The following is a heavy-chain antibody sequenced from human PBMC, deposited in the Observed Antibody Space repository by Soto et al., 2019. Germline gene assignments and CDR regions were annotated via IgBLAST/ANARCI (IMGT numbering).Heavy chain of an antibody. J-gene: IGHJ6*02. D-gene: IGHD3-3*01. CDR3: ARGHGVIIGAMDV. CDR2: TSSYNIDT. V-gene: IGHV1-18*01. Sequence: QVQLVQSGAEVKKPGASVKVSCKSSGYRFETYAMNWVRQAPGQGLEWMGWTSSYNIDTFYAGKFQDRVSMTTDTSTGTAYMELRSLSSDDTAVYYCARGHGVIIGAMDVWGQGTAVTVSS. CDR1: GYRFETYA.